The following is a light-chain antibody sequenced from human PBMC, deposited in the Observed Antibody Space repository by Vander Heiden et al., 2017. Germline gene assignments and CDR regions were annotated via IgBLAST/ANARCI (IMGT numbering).Light chain of an antibody. CDR1: SSNIGAGYD. CDR2: GNS. J-gene: IGLJ2*01. CDR3: QSYDSGLSGSDVV. V-gene: IGLV1-40*01. Sequence: SPLTQPPSVSGAPGQVVTISCPGHSSNIGAGYDVHWYQQLPGTAPKLLIYGNSNRPSGVPDRFSGSKSGTSASLAITGLQAEDEADYYCQSYDSGLSGSDVVFGGGTKLTVL.